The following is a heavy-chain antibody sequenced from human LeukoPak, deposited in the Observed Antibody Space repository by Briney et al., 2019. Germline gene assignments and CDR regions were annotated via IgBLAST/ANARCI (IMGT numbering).Heavy chain of an antibody. CDR3: ARGFRAYDSSGHTVFGY. Sequence: GGSLRLSCAASGFTFSSYAMHWVRQAPGKGLEWVAVISYDGSNKYYADSVKGRFTISRDNSKNTLYLQMNSLRAEDTAVYYCARGFRAYDSSGHTVFGYWGQGTLVTVSS. D-gene: IGHD3-22*01. V-gene: IGHV3-30-3*01. CDR2: ISYDGSNK. CDR1: GFTFSSYA. J-gene: IGHJ4*02.